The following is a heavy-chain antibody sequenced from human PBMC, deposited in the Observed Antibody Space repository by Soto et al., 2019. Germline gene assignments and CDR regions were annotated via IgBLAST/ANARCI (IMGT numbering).Heavy chain of an antibody. V-gene: IGHV1-2*02. CDR3: ARRPYRAAFDI. D-gene: IGHD2-2*01. CDR2: INPNTGGT. Sequence: ASVKVSCKTSGYTFTGYYMRCVRQAPGQGLEWMGWINPNTGGTNYAQKFQGRVTMTRDTSISTAYMELSRLRSDDTAVYYCARRPYRAAFDIWGQGTMVTVSS. CDR1: GYTFTGYY. J-gene: IGHJ3*02.